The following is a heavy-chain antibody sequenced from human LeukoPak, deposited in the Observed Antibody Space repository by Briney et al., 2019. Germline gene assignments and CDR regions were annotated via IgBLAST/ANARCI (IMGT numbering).Heavy chain of an antibody. CDR1: GGSFSGYS. D-gene: IGHD3-10*01. Sequence: SGTLSLTCAAYGGSFSGYSWSWFRHPPGKGLEWIGKINDIGNTNYDPPSRSRATKSFNTPKTKFSLSLTSATAADTAVYFCARLGSVGYYNYQYMDIWGNGTPVTVSS. CDR2: INDIGNT. V-gene: IGHV4-34*01. CDR3: ARLGSVGYYNYQYMDI. J-gene: IGHJ6*03.